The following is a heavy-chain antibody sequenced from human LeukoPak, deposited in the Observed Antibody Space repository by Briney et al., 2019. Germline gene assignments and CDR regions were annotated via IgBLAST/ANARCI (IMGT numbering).Heavy chain of an antibody. J-gene: IGHJ6*03. Sequence: ASVKVSCKASGYTFTSYGISWVRQAPGQGLEWMGWISAYNGKTNYAQKLQGRVTMTTDTSTSTAYMELRSLRSDDTAVYYCARDDYGAILDYYYYMDVWGKGTTVTVSS. CDR2: ISAYNGKT. V-gene: IGHV1-18*01. D-gene: IGHD4/OR15-4a*01. CDR3: ARDDYGAILDYYYYMDV. CDR1: GYTFTSYG.